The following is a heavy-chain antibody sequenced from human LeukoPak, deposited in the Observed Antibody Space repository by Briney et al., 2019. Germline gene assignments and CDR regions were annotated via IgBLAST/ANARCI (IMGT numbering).Heavy chain of an antibody. CDR3: ARLRAGSGSYYNPTFDY. J-gene: IGHJ4*02. D-gene: IGHD3-10*01. Sequence: PSETLSLTCTVSGGSISSYYWSWIRQPPGKGLEWIGYIYYSGSTNYNPSLKSRVTISVDTSKNQFSLKLSSVTAADTAVYYCARLRAGSGSYYNPTFDYWGQGTLVTVPS. CDR1: GGSISSYY. CDR2: IYYSGST. V-gene: IGHV4-59*08.